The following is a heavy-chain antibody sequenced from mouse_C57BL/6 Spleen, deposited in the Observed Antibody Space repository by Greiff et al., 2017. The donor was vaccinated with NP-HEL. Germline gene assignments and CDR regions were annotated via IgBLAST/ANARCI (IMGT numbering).Heavy chain of an antibody. CDR3: ANGYSDY. J-gene: IGHJ2*01. D-gene: IGHD2-3*01. Sequence: QVQLQQPGAALVKPGASVKLSCKSSGYTFTSYWMHWVKQRPGRGLEWIGRIDPNSGGTKYNEKFKSKATLTVDKPSSTAYIELSSLTSEGSAVYYCANGYSDYWGQGTTLTVAS. CDR1: GYTFTSYW. CDR2: IDPNSGGT. V-gene: IGHV1-72*01.